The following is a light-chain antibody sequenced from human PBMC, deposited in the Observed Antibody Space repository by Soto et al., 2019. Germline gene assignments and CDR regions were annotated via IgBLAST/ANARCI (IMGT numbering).Light chain of an antibody. J-gene: IGLJ1*01. CDR3: QVWGRSSDHYV. CDR2: YDN. CDR1: KIGRKS. Sequence: SYELTQPPSESVAPGETASISCGGDKIGRKSVHWYQQRPGQAPVLVMYYDNDRPSDIPERFSGFNSGNTATLDISRVEAGDEADSYCQVWGRSSDHYVFGPGTKLTVL. V-gene: IGLV3-21*04.